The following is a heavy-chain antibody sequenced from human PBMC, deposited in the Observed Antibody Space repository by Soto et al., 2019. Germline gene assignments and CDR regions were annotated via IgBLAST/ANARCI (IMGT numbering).Heavy chain of an antibody. V-gene: IGHV3-23*01. CDR3: AKGLLNGRWYAAD. Sequence: PGGSLRLSCETSGFTFSNCVMTWVRQPPGKRLEWVSVITTNGHTDYADSVKGRFTIFRDNSKNTAYLQMNSLRAEDTAVYYCAKGLLNGRWYAADWGQGTLVTVSS. J-gene: IGHJ4*02. CDR2: ITTNGHT. CDR1: GFTFSNCV. D-gene: IGHD6-13*01.